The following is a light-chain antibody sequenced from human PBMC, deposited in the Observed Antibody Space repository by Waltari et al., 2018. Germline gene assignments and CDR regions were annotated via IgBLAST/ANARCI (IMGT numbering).Light chain of an antibody. CDR2: GVT. V-gene: IGLV2-14*03. J-gene: IGLJ2*01. Sequence: QSALTQPAVVTGSPGHSITIPCTGSNSDIANYYYASWYQQHPSKAPPLLIHGVTHRPSGVSDRFSGSKSGNTASLTISGLQPEDEAVYVCSSYTSSRTSFGEGTRLTVL. CDR3: SSYTSSRTS. CDR1: NSDIANYYY.